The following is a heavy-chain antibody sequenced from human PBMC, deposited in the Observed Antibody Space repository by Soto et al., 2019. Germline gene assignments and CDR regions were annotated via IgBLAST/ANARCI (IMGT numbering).Heavy chain of an antibody. V-gene: IGHV3-30*18. J-gene: IGHJ5*02. Sequence: QVQLVQSGGGVVQPGRSLRLSCAASGFDFNTYGLHWVRQAPGKWLEWVAGISFDGGNQYYADSVKGRFTISRDKSNNTLFLQMNSLGAEDTATDYCAKDSSITAAGSGGWFDPWGQGTLVIVSS. CDR1: GFDFNTYG. CDR2: ISFDGGNQ. CDR3: AKDSSITAAGSGGWFDP. D-gene: IGHD6-13*01.